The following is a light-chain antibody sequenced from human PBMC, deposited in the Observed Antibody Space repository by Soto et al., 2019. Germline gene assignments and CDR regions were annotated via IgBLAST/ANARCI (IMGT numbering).Light chain of an antibody. CDR1: SSDVGSYNR. CDR3: YSYTSSSTYV. J-gene: IGLJ1*01. CDR2: EVI. Sequence: QSALTQPPSVSGSPGQSVTISCTGTSSDVGSYNRVSWYTQPPGAAPKLVIYEVIHRPSGVPDRFSGSKSGNTASLTISGLQAEDEADFYCYSYTSSSTYVFGTGTKLTVL. V-gene: IGLV2-18*02.